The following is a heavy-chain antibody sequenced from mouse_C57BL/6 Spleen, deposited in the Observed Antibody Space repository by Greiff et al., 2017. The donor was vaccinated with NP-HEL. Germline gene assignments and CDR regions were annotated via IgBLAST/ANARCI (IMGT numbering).Heavy chain of an antibody. CDR2: LYPGDGDT. CDR3: ASNYYGSSYDAMDY. V-gene: IGHV1-80*01. Sequence: VQLQQSGAELVKPGASVKISCKASGYAFSSYWMNWVKQRPGKGLEWIGQLYPGDGDTNYNGKFKGKATLTADKSSSTAYMQLSSLTSEDSAVYFCASNYYGSSYDAMDYWGQGTSVTVSS. J-gene: IGHJ4*01. D-gene: IGHD1-1*01. CDR1: GYAFSSYW.